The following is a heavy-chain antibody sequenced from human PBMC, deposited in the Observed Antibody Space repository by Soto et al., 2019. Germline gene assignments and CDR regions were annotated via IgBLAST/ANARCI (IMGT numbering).Heavy chain of an antibody. CDR1: GYTFTGYY. V-gene: IGHV1-2*02. CDR3: ARDRIAAAGYYFDY. J-gene: IGHJ4*02. Sequence: ASVKVSFQASGYTFTGYYMHWVRQAPGQGLEWMGWINPNSGGTNYAQKFQGRVTMTRDTSISTAYMELSRLRSDDTAVYYCARDRIAAAGYYFDYWGQGTLVTVSS. CDR2: INPNSGGT. D-gene: IGHD6-13*01.